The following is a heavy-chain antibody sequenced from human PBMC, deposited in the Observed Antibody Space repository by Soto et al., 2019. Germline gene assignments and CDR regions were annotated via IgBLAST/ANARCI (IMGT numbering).Heavy chain of an antibody. CDR2: ISYDGSNK. CDR3: AREYCSGRSCYYLDY. J-gene: IGHJ4*02. Sequence: QVQLVESGGGVVQPGRSLRLSCAASGFTFRSYAMHWVRQAPGKGLEWVAVISYDGSNKYYADSVKGRFTISRDNSKNTLYLQMNSLRTGDTAMYYCAREYCSGRSCYYLDYWGQGTLVTVSS. V-gene: IGHV3-30-3*01. D-gene: IGHD2-15*01. CDR1: GFTFRSYA.